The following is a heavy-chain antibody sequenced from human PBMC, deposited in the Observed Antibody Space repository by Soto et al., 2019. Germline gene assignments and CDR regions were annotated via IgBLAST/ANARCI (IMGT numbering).Heavy chain of an antibody. CDR1: GGSISSGGYY. Sequence: SETLSLTXTVSGGSISSGGYYWSWIRQHPGKGLEWIGYIYYSGSTYYNPSLKSRVTISVDTSKNQFSLKLSSVTAADTAVYYCARVFRYDSSGYYRTFDYWGQGTLVTVSS. CDR3: ARVFRYDSSGYYRTFDY. V-gene: IGHV4-31*02. D-gene: IGHD3-22*01. J-gene: IGHJ4*02. CDR2: IYYSGST.